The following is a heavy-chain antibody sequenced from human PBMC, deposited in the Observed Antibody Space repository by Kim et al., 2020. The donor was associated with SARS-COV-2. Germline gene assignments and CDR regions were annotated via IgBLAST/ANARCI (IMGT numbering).Heavy chain of an antibody. CDR1: GCTFSSYA. J-gene: IGHJ6*02. CDR3: ARKERGNYYYYYGMDV. V-gene: IGHV1-69*04. CDR2: IIPILCIA. Sequence: SVTVSCKASGCTFSSYAIRWVRQAPGQGLEWMGRIIPILCIANYAQKFQGRVTITADKSTSTAYMELSSLRSEDTAVYYCARKERGNYYYYYGMDVWGQGTTVTVSS. D-gene: IGHD1-1*01.